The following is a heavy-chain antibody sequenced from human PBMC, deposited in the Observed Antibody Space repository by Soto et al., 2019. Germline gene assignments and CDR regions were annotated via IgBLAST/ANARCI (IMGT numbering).Heavy chain of an antibody. V-gene: IGHV1-69*04. Sequence: ASVKVSCKASGGTFSSYTISWVRQAPGQGLEWMGRIIPILGIANYAQKFQGRVTITADKSTSTAYMELSSLRSEDTAVYYCARETSSSSVVLGYWGQGTLVTVSS. D-gene: IGHD6-6*01. CDR2: IIPILGIA. J-gene: IGHJ4*02. CDR3: ARETSSSSVVLGY. CDR1: GGTFSSYT.